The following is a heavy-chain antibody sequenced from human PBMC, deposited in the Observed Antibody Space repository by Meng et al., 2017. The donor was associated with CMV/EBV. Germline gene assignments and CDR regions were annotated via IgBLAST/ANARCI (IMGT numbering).Heavy chain of an antibody. CDR2: IIPIFGTA. D-gene: IGHD1-20*01. CDR3: ASVTGIGWWYFDL. Sequence: VQRVQPGAEVEKPGSAVKGYCKAPGGTFSSDAISWVRQGPGQELEGMGGIIPIFGTANYAQKFQGRVTITADESTSTAYMELSSLRSEDTAVYYCASVTGIGWWYFDLWGRGTLVTVSS. V-gene: IGHV1-69*01. J-gene: IGHJ2*01. CDR1: GGTFSSDA.